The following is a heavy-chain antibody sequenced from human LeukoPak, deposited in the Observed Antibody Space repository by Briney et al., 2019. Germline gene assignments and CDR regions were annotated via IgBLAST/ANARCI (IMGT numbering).Heavy chain of an antibody. CDR3: ARDEKRITIFGVVIAHHDAFDI. D-gene: IGHD3-3*01. CDR2: ISAYNGNT. Sequence: ASVKVSCKASGYTFTSYGISWVRQAPGQGLEWMGWISAYNGNTNYAQKLQGRVTMTTDTSTSTAYMELRSLRSDDTAVYYCARDEKRITIFGVVIAHHDAFDIWGQGTMVTVSS. J-gene: IGHJ3*02. V-gene: IGHV1-18*01. CDR1: GYTFTSYG.